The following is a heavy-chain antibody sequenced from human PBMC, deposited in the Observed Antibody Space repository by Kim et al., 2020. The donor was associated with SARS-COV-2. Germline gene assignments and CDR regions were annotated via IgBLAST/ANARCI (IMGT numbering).Heavy chain of an antibody. Sequence: GESLKISCKGSGYSFTSYWIGWVRQMPGKGLEWMGIIYPGDSDTRYSPSFQGQVTISADKSISTAYLQWSSLKASDTAMYYCARERADYATNDKTTHYYYGMDVWGQGTTVTVSS. D-gene: IGHD4-17*01. CDR1: GYSFTSYW. V-gene: IGHV5-51*01. CDR2: IYPGDSDT. CDR3: ARERADYATNDKTTHYYYGMDV. J-gene: IGHJ6*02.